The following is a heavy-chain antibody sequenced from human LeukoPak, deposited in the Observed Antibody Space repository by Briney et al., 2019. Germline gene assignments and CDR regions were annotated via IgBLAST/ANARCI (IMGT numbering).Heavy chain of an antibody. V-gene: IGHV3-7*01. Sequence: GGSLRLSCAASGFIFRNYWMSWVRQAPGKGLEWVANRKYDGRGKYYVDSLKGRFTISRDNAENSLFLQINSLRAEDTAVYYWARERGVRPWSWGQGTRVTVPS. CDR1: GFIFRNYW. J-gene: IGHJ5*02. D-gene: IGHD3-10*01. CDR3: ARERGVRPWS. CDR2: RKYDGRGK.